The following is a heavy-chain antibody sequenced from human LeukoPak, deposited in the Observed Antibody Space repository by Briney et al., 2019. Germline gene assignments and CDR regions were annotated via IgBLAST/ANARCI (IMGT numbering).Heavy chain of an antibody. CDR1: GFSFTTSGVG. CDR3: AHSLGRRKDYYYMDV. V-gene: IGHV2-5*02. CDR2: LYWDGDS. J-gene: IGHJ6*03. Sequence: SGPTLMKPTQTLTLTCAFSGFSFTTSGVGVGWIRQPPGKALEWLALLYWDGDSRYSLSLKNRLTITKDTSNNQVVLRMINMDPVDTATYFCAHSLGRRKDYYYMDVWGKGTTVTVSS.